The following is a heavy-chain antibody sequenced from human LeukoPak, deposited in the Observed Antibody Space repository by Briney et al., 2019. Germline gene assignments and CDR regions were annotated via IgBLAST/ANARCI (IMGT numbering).Heavy chain of an antibody. CDR3: ARSSSRVGATSVPSSHPGPNDY. Sequence: PGGSLRLSCASSGFTVSSNYMSWVRQAPGKGLECVSVIYSGVSTYYADSVKGRFTISTDNSKNTLYLQMNSLRAEDTAVYYCARSSSRVGATSVPSSHPGPNDYWGQGTLVTVSS. V-gene: IGHV3-53*01. CDR2: IYSGVST. J-gene: IGHJ4*02. CDR1: GFTVSSNY. D-gene: IGHD1-26*01.